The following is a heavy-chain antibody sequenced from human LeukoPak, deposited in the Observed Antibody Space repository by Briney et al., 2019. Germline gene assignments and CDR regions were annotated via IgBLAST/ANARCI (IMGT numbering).Heavy chain of an antibody. CDR2: ITSSSSYI. CDR3: ARDPYSGNYGAYYYYYMDV. V-gene: IGHV3-21*06. J-gene: IGHJ6*03. D-gene: IGHD1-26*01. Sequence: GGSLRLSCAASGFTFTSYNMNWVRQAPGKGLEWVSSITSSSSYIYYADSVKGRFTISRDNAKNPLYLQMDSLRVEDTAVYYCARDPYSGNYGAYYYYYMDVWGKGTTVTISS. CDR1: GFTFTSYN.